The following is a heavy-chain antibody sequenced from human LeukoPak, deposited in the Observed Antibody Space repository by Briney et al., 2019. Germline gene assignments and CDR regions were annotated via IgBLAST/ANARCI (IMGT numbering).Heavy chain of an antibody. V-gene: IGHV4-39*01. Sequence: PSETLSLTCTVSAGSITSSRCYWGWIRQPPGKGLEWIGSIYYSGTTYYNPSLKSRVAISVDTSKNQFSLKLNSVTAADSAVYYCARHNPFFDSWGQGTLVTVSS. CDR1: AGSITSSRCY. J-gene: IGHJ4*02. CDR3: ARHNPFFDS. CDR2: IYYSGTT.